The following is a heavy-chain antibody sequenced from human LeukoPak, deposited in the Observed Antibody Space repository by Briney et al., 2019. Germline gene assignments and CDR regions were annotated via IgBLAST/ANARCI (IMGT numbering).Heavy chain of an antibody. J-gene: IGHJ4*02. CDR3: AGSRGEARFDS. CDR2: MYYSGST. CDR1: GASINNYF. D-gene: IGHD3-10*01. Sequence: SETLSLTCTVSGASINNYFWSWIRQPPGKGLEWIGTMYYSGSTYFNPSLRSRVTISIDTSKNQFSLKLSSVTAADTAMYYCAGSRGEARFDSWGQGTLVTVSS. V-gene: IGHV4-59*04.